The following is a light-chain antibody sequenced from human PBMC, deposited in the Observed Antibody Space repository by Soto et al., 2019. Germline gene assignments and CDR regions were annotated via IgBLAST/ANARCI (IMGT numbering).Light chain of an antibody. CDR1: GSSIGTNT. CDR3: AAWDGSLNNVL. J-gene: IGLJ2*01. CDR2: GNN. V-gene: IGLV1-44*01. Sequence: QSVLTQPPAASATPGQRVTISCSGSGSSIGTNTVNWYRQLPGTAPKLLIYGNNQRPSGVPDRFSGSKSGTSASLAISGLQSEDEAEYYCAAWDGSLNNVLFGGGTKLTVL.